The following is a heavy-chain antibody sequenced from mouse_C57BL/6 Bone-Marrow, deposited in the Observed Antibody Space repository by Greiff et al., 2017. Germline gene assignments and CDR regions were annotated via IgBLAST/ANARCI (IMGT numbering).Heavy chain of an antibody. CDR1: GYAFSTYW. Sequence: VKLVESGAELVKPGASVKISCKVSGYAFSTYWMNWVKQRPGKGLEWIGQIYPGDGDTNYNGKFKGKATLTVDKSSSTAYMQLSSLTSEDSAVYFCARDWDYFDYWGQGTTLTVSS. D-gene: IGHD4-1*01. CDR3: ARDWDYFDY. V-gene: IGHV1-80*01. J-gene: IGHJ2*01. CDR2: IYPGDGDT.